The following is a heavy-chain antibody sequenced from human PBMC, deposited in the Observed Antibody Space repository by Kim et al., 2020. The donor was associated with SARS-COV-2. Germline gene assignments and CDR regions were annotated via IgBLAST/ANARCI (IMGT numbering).Heavy chain of an antibody. CDR1: GGSFSGYY. D-gene: IGHD3-10*01. Sequence: SETLSLTCAVYGGSFSGYYWSWIRQPPGKGLEWIGEINHSGSTNYNPSLKSRVTISVDTSKNQFSLKLSSVTAADTAVYYCARSITMVRGVIPRSFYFDYWGQGTLVTVSS. J-gene: IGHJ4*02. CDR3: ARSITMVRGVIPRSFYFDY. CDR2: INHSGST. V-gene: IGHV4-34*01.